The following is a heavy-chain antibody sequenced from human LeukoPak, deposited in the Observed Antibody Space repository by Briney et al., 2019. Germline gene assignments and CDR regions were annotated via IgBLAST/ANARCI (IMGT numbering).Heavy chain of an antibody. CDR1: GFTFSSYA. D-gene: IGHD6-19*01. CDR3: AKKEVISSGEWYFGL. J-gene: IGHJ2*01. V-gene: IGHV3-23*01. CDR2: ISGSGGNT. Sequence: GGSLRLSCAASGFTFSSYAMGWVRQAPGEGLEWVSGISGSGGNTYYADSVKGRFTISRDSSRNTLYLRMNNLRGDDTAVYYCAKKEVISSGEWYFGLWGRGTLVTVSS.